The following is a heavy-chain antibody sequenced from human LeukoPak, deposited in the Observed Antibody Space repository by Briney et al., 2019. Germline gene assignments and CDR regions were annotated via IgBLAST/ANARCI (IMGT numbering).Heavy chain of an antibody. CDR1: GGSFSGYY. D-gene: IGHD3-22*01. Sequence: SETLSLTCAVYGGSFSGYYWSWIRQPPGKGLEWIGEINHSGSTNYNPSLKSRVTISVDTSKNQFSLKLSSVTAADTAVYHCAREQYYYDSSGSEFDYWGQGTLVTVSS. CDR3: AREQYYYDSSGSEFDY. CDR2: INHSGST. V-gene: IGHV4-34*01. J-gene: IGHJ4*02.